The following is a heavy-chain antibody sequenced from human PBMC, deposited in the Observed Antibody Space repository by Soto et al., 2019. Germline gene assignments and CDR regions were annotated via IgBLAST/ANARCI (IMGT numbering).Heavy chain of an antibody. CDR3: GRDYYDRSGPNPPDAFDI. Sequence: VASVKVSCKGSGGTFSSYAISWVRQAPRQGLEWMGGIIPIFGTGNYAQKFQGRVTIAADESTSTAYMELSSLRSEDTAVYYCGRDYYDRSGPNPPDAFDIWGQGTLVTV. CDR2: IIPIFGTG. V-gene: IGHV1-69*13. J-gene: IGHJ3*02. CDR1: GGTFSSYA. D-gene: IGHD3-22*01.